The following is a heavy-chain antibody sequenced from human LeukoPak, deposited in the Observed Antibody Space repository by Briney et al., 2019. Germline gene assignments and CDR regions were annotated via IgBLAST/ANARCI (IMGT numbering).Heavy chain of an antibody. Sequence: PSETLSLTCAVYGGSFSGYYWSWIRQPPGKGLEWIGEINHSGSTNYNPSLKSRVTISVDTSKNQFSLKLGSVTAADTAVYYCARAPIAVAGKAGWFDPWGQGTLVTVSS. CDR3: ARAPIAVAGKAGWFDP. V-gene: IGHV4-34*01. J-gene: IGHJ5*02. D-gene: IGHD6-19*01. CDR1: GGSFSGYY. CDR2: INHSGST.